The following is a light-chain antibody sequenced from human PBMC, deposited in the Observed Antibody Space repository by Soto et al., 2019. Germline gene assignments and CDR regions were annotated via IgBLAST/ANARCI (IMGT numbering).Light chain of an antibody. V-gene: IGLV2-11*01. J-gene: IGLJ1*01. CDR2: DVI. CDR3: CSYAGTYTFV. Sequence: QSALTQPRSVSGSPGQSVTVSCTGTSSDVGGYNHVSWYQQHPGKAPKLMIYDVINRPSGVPERFSGSKSGNTASLTISGLQAEDEADYYYCSYAGTYTFVFGTGTKLTVL. CDR1: SSDVGGYNH.